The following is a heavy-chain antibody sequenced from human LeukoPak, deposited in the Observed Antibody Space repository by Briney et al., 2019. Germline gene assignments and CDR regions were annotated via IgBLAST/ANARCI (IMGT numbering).Heavy chain of an antibody. CDR3: ATWGYSYGGFDY. J-gene: IGHJ4*02. D-gene: IGHD5-12*01. V-gene: IGHV3-66*01. Sequence: GGSLRLSCAASGFTVSSNYMSWVRQAPGKGLEWVSVIYSGGSTYYADSVKGRFTISRDNSKNTLYLQMNSLRADDTAVYYCATWGYSYGGFDYWGQGTPVTVSS. CDR1: GFTVSSNY. CDR2: IYSGGST.